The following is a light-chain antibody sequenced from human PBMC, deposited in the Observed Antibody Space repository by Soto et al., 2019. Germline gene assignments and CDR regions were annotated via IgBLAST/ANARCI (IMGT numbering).Light chain of an antibody. CDR2: GAS. CDR3: QHYDNWPHT. Sequence: EVVLTQSPATLSVSPGERASLSCRASQTLSRNLAWYQHQPGQAPRLLIYGASTGVTGIPARFSGSGSGTDFTLTISSLQSEDSAVYYCQHYDNWPHTLGQGTKLEIK. V-gene: IGKV3-15*01. CDR1: QTLSRN. J-gene: IGKJ2*01.